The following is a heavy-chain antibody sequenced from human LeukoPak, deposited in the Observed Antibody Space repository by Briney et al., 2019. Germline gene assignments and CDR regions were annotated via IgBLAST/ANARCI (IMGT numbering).Heavy chain of an antibody. V-gene: IGHV4-4*07. Sequence: SETLSLTCTVSGGSISSYYWSWIRQPAGKGLEWIGRIYTSGSTNYNPSLKSRVTISVDTSKNQFSLKLSSVTAADTAVYYCARVVTMVRGAPFFDYWGQGTLVTVSS. D-gene: IGHD3-10*01. CDR2: IYTSGST. CDR3: ARVVTMVRGAPFFDY. CDR1: GGSISSYY. J-gene: IGHJ4*02.